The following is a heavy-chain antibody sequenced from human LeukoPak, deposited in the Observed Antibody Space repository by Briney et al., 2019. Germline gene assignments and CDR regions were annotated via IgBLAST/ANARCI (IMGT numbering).Heavy chain of an antibody. CDR2: ISSSSSYI. D-gene: IGHD2-21*02. CDR3: ARDALSHIVVVTATESSFDY. CDR1: GFTFSSYS. J-gene: IGHJ4*02. Sequence: GSLRLSCAASGFTFSSYSMNWVRQAPGKGLEWVSSISSSSSYIYYADSVKGRFTISRDNAKNSLYLQMNSLRAEDTAVYYCARDALSHIVVVTATESSFDYWGQGTLVTVSS. V-gene: IGHV3-21*01.